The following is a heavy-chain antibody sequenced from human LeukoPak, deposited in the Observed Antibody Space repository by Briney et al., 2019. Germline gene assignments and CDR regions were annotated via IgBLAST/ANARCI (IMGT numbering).Heavy chain of an antibody. CDR2: IYPGDSDT. CDR3: ARRSSYYYDSSGYYVFDY. CDR1: GYSFTSYW. D-gene: IGHD3-22*01. Sequence: LGESLKISCKGSGYSFTSYWIGWVRQMPGKGLEWMGIIYPGDSDTRYSPSFQGQVTISADKSISTAYLQWSSLKASDTAMYYCARRSSYYYDSSGYYVFDYWGQGTLVTVSS. V-gene: IGHV5-51*01. J-gene: IGHJ4*02.